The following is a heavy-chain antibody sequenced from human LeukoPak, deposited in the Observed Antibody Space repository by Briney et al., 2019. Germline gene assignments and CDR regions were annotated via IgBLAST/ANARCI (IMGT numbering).Heavy chain of an antibody. CDR1: GFTFSDYY. CDR3: ARGEGTMIVVVTPFDY. J-gene: IGHJ4*02. V-gene: IGHV3-11*01. Sequence: GGSLRLSCAASGFTFSDYYMSWIRQAPGKGLEWVSYISSSGSTIYYADSVKGRFTISRDNAKNSLYLQVNSLRAEDTAVYYCARGEGTMIVVVTPFDYWGQGTLVTVSS. D-gene: IGHD3-22*01. CDR2: ISSSGSTI.